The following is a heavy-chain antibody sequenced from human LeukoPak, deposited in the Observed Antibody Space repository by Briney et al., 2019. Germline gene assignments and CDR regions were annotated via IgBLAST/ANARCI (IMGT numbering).Heavy chain of an antibody. V-gene: IGHV3-48*01. CDR2: ITASGTAM. CDR3: AKDPNGDYVGAFDM. D-gene: IGHD4-17*01. Sequence: GGSLRLSCAASGFTFSSYSMNWVRQAPGKGLEWVSHITASGTAMFYADSVKGRFTISRDNAKNSLYLQMNSLRAEDTAVYYCAKDPNGDYVGAFDMWGPGTMVTVSS. CDR1: GFTFSSYS. J-gene: IGHJ3*02.